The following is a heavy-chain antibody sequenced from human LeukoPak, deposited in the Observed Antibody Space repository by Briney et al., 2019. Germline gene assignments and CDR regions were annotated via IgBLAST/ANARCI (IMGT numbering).Heavy chain of an antibody. CDR2: ISYDGSNK. J-gene: IGHJ4*02. D-gene: IGHD3-22*01. CDR3: ARDYYDSSGYYYAYDY. CDR1: GFTFSSYG. V-gene: IGHV3-30*03. Sequence: GGSLRLSCAAPGFTFSSYGMHWVRQAPGKGLEWVAVISYDGSNKYYADSVKGRFTISRDNSKNTLYLQMNSLRAEDTAVYYCARDYYDSSGYYYAYDYWGQGTLVTVSS.